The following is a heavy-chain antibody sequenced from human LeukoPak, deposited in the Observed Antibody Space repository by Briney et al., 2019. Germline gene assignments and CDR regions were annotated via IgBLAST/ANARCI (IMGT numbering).Heavy chain of an antibody. D-gene: IGHD1-26*01. CDR3: ARGTSGSYRRTPWFDP. CDR1: GGSFSGYY. CDR2: INHSGST. V-gene: IGHV4-34*01. J-gene: IGHJ5*02. Sequence: SETLSLTCAVYGGSFSGYYWSWIRQPPGKGLEWIGEINHSGSTNYSPSLKSRVTISVDTSKNQFSLKLSSVTAADTAVYYCARGTSGSYRRTPWFDPWGQGTLVTVSS.